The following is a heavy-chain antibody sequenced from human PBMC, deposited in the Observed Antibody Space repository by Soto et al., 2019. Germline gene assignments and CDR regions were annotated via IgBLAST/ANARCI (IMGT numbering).Heavy chain of an antibody. CDR3: ARTIAAAAGRYFYYYMDV. J-gene: IGHJ6*03. V-gene: IGHV4-59*01. Sequence: NPSETLSLTCTVSGGSISSYSWSWIRQPPGKGLEWIGYIYNGGSTKYNPSLQSRVTILVDTSKNQFSLKLSSVTAADTAVYYFARTIAAAAGRYFYYYMDVWGKGTTVTVSS. D-gene: IGHD6-13*01. CDR1: GGSISSYS. CDR2: IYNGGST.